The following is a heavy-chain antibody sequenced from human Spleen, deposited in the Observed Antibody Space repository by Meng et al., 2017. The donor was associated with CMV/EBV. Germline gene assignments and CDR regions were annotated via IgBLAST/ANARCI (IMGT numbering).Heavy chain of an antibody. D-gene: IGHD6-25*01. CDR2: INHTGST. V-gene: IGHV4-34*01. Sequence: SETLSLTCAVHGGSFSGYYWSWIRQPPGKGLEWIAEINHTGSTNYNPSLKSRVTISVDTSKNQFSLKLSSVTAADTAVYYCAAAYYYYYYGMDVWGQGTTVTVSS. CDR3: AAAYYYYYYGMDV. CDR1: GGSFSGYY. J-gene: IGHJ6*02.